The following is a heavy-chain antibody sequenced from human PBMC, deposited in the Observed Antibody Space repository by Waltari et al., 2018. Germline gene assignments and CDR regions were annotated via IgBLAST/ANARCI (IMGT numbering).Heavy chain of an antibody. D-gene: IGHD2-15*01. CDR3: ATAGGHCSGGSCYSYYFDY. CDR2: IYHSGST. Sequence: QVQLQESGPGLVKPSETLSLTCAVSGYSISSGYYWGWIRQPPGKGLEWIGSIYHSGSTYYNPSLKSRVTISVDTSKNQFSLKLSSVTAADTAVYYCATAGGHCSGGSCYSYYFDYWGQGTLVTVSS. J-gene: IGHJ4*02. CDR1: GYSISSGYY. V-gene: IGHV4-38-2*01.